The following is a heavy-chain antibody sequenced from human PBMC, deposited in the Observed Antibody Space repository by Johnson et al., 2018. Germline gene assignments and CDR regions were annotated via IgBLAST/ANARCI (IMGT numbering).Heavy chain of an antibody. Sequence: QVQLVESGGGVVQPGRSLRLSCAASGFTFSTSGMHWVRQAPGKGLAWVAIISYDGSNKYYADSVKGRVTISRDNSKNTLHLEMNSLRVEDTAVYYCAKKVGLGIDCMDVWGKGTTVIVSS. V-gene: IGHV3-30*18. CDR3: AKKVGLGIDCMDV. CDR1: GFTFSTSG. CDR2: ISYDGSNK. J-gene: IGHJ6*03. D-gene: IGHD7-27*01.